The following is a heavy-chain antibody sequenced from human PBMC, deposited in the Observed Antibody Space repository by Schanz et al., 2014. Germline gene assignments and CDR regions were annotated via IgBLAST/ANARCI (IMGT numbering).Heavy chain of an antibody. CDR3: ANNWNLDY. CDR1: GFTLNNAW. D-gene: IGHD1-20*01. Sequence: EVQLVESGGGLVQPGGSLRLSCATSGFTLNNAWMNWVRQAPGKGLQWVSSFNDGGVNKYYADSVKGRFTISSDNSKSTLYLQMSSLRAEDTAVYYCANNWNLDYWGQGTLVTVSS. J-gene: IGHJ4*02. CDR2: FNDGGVNK. V-gene: IGHV3-23*04.